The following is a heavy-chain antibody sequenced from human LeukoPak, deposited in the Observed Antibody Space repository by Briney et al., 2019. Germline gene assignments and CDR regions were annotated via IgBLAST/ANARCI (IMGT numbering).Heavy chain of an antibody. V-gene: IGHV4-59*08. J-gene: IGHJ4*02. D-gene: IGHD3-10*01. CDR3: ARHDYGSGSYLDH. Sequence: KPSETLSLTCTVSGGSISDYYWSWIRQPPGKGLEWIGYISNSGSTNYNASLKSRVTVSVDTSMNQLSLRLTSVTAADTAVYYCARHDYGSGSYLDHWGQGTLVTVSS. CDR1: GGSISDYY. CDR2: ISNSGST.